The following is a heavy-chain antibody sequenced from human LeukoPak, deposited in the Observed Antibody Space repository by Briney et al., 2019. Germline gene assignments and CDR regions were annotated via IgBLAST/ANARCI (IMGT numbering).Heavy chain of an antibody. CDR1: GFTFNSYA. J-gene: IGHJ4*02. V-gene: IGHV3-23*01. D-gene: IGHD6-19*01. CDR3: PKSLQIGYATGWKNPFDY. CDR2: ISGSGDST. Sequence: PGGSLRLSCAASGFTFNSYAMNWVRQAPGKGLEWVSLISGSGDSTYYADSVKGRFTISRDNSKNTLSLQMNSLRAEDTAVYYCPKSLQIGYATGWKNPFDYWGQGTLVTVSS.